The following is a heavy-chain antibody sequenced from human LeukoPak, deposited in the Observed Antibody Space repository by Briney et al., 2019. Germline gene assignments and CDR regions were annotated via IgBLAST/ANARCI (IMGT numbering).Heavy chain of an antibody. CDR3: AKGRHYYGSGSYLDS. Sequence: GGSLRLSCAASGFTFSTYAMNWVRQAPGKGLEWVSAISGSGSTTYYADSVKGRFTISRDKSKNTLYLQMNSLRAEDTAIYYCAKGRHYYGSGSYLDSWGQGTLVTVSS. CDR2: ISGSGSTT. CDR1: GFTFSTYA. J-gene: IGHJ4*02. V-gene: IGHV3-23*01. D-gene: IGHD3-10*01.